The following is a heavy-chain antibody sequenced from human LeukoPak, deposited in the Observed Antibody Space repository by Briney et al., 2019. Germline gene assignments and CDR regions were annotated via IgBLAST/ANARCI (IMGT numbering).Heavy chain of an antibody. CDR3: ARDPGYSYGLNWFDP. CDR2: IIPIFGTA. J-gene: IGHJ5*02. CDR1: GGTFSSCA. Sequence: SVKVSCKASGGTFSSCAISWVRQAPGQGLEWMGGIIPIFGTANYAQKFQGRVTITADESTSTAYMELSSLRSEDTAVYYCARDPGYSYGLNWFDPWGQGTLVTVSS. V-gene: IGHV1-69*13. D-gene: IGHD5-18*01.